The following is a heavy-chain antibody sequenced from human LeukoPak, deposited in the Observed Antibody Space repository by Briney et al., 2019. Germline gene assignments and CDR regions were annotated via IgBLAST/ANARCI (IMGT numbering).Heavy chain of an antibody. CDR2: IYYSGST. D-gene: IGHD3-16*01. CDR3: ARRWGVMDAFDI. V-gene: IGHV4-39*01. J-gene: IGHJ3*02. Sequence: SETLSLTCTVSGGSISSSSYYWGWIRQPLGKGLEWIGSIYYSGSTYYNPSLKSRVTISVDTSKNQFSLKLSSVTAADTAVYYCARRWGVMDAFDIWGQGTMVAVSS. CDR1: GGSISSSSYY.